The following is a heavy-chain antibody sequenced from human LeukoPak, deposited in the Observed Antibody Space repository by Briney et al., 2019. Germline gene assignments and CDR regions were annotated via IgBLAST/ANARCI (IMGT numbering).Heavy chain of an antibody. J-gene: IGHJ3*02. CDR2: IYYSGST. V-gene: IGHV4-59*12. CDR3: ASTLVGATTRAFDI. CDR1: GGSLNNNY. D-gene: IGHD1-26*01. Sequence: PSETLFLTGDVSGGSLNNNYWSWIRQPPGKGLEWIGYIYYSGSTNYNPSLKSRVTMSVDTSKNQFSLKLSSVTAADTAVYYCASTLVGATTRAFDIWGQGTMVTVSS.